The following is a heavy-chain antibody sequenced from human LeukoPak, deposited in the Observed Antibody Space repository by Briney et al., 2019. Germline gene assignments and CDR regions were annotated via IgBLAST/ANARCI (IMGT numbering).Heavy chain of an antibody. CDR1: GFTFSNYW. CDR2: INPDGSIK. CDR3: ARDLVAAGALDS. D-gene: IGHD2-8*02. V-gene: IGHV3-7*01. Sequence: PGGSLRLSCAASGFTFSNYWMNWVRQAPGKGLEWVANINPDGSIKSCVDSVKGRFTVSRDNAKFSLYLQMNSLGVGDTAVYYCARDLVAAGALDSWGQGTLVTVSS. J-gene: IGHJ4*02.